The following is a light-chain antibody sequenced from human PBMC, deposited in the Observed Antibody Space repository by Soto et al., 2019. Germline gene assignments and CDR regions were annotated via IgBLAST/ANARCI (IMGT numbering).Light chain of an antibody. J-gene: IGKJ5*01. V-gene: IGKV3D-15*01. CDR2: GAS. CDR1: QSVSSN. CDR3: QQRSNWPPST. Sequence: IAMTQPPATLSGSPGERATLSCKASQSVSSNLAWYQQKPGQAPRLLIYGASTRATGVPTRISGSVSGTEVTVTISRLEPEDFAVYYCQQRSNWPPSTFGQGTRLEIK.